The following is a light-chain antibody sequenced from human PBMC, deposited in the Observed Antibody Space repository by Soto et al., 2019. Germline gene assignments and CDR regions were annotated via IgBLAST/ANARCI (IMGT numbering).Light chain of an antibody. J-gene: IGLJ2*01. Sequence: QSVLTQPPSVSAAPGQKVTISCSGSSSTIANNYVSWYQQLPGTAPKLLIYDNNKRPSGIPDRFSGSKSGTTATLAITGLQTGDEADYYCGTWDNNLSAVFGGGTKVTVL. CDR3: GTWDNNLSAV. CDR2: DNN. CDR1: SSTIANNY. V-gene: IGLV1-51*01.